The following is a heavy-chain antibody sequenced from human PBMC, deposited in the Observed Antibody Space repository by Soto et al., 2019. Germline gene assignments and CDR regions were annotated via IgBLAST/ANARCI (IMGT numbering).Heavy chain of an antibody. CDR1: GFTFSSYG. V-gene: IGHV3-33*01. J-gene: IGHJ4*02. CDR3: ARTGSSWYQTTYYFDY. Sequence: QVQLVESGGGVVQPGRSLRLSCVASGFTFSSYGMHWVRQAPGKGLEWVAVIWYDGSNKYYADSVKGRFTISRDNSKNTLYLQMNSLRAEDTAVYYCARTGSSWYQTTYYFDYWGQGTLVTVSS. CDR2: IWYDGSNK. D-gene: IGHD6-13*01.